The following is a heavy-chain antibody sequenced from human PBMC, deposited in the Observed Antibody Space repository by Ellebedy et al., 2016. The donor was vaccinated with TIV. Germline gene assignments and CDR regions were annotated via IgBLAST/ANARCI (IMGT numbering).Heavy chain of an antibody. Sequence: GESLKISCKVSGNNFTTYWISWVRQMPGRGLEWMGRIDPSDSYTNYSPSFESPVTISADKSITTAYLQWSSLKASDTAMYYCARHFGTTHFDSWGQGTLVTVSS. CDR3: ARHFGTTHFDS. D-gene: IGHD2/OR15-2a*01. CDR1: GNNFTTYW. CDR2: IDPSDSYT. J-gene: IGHJ4*02. V-gene: IGHV5-10-1*01.